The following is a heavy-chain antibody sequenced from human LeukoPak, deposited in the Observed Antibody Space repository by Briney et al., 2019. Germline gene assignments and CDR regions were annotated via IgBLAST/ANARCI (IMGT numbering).Heavy chain of an antibody. Sequence: PGGSLRLSCAASGFTFSSYSMNWVRQAPGKGLEWVSSISSSSSYIYYADSVKGRFTISRDNAKNSLYLQMNSLRAEDTAVYYCARDDGWSSGWPGIGAFDIWGQGTMVTVSS. J-gene: IGHJ3*02. V-gene: IGHV3-21*01. CDR2: ISSSSSYI. CDR3: ARDDGWSSGWPGIGAFDI. D-gene: IGHD6-19*01. CDR1: GFTFSSYS.